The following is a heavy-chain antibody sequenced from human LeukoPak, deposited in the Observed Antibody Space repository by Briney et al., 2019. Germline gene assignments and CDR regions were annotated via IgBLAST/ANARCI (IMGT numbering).Heavy chain of an antibody. CDR3: ARGETPYCGGDCLSGTDN. J-gene: IGHJ4*02. Sequence: ASVKVSCKASGYTFTRYCMHWVRQAPGQGLEWMGVINPSGDSTSYAQKSRGRVTMTRDTSTSTVYMELSSLRSEDTAVCYCARGETPYCGGDCLSGTDNWGQGTLVTVSS. V-gene: IGHV1-46*01. D-gene: IGHD2-21*02. CDR1: GYTFTRYC. CDR2: INPSGDST.